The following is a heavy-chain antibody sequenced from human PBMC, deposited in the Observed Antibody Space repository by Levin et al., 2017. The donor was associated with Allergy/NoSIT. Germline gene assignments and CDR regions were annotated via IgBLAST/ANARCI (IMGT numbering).Heavy chain of an antibody. CDR3: ARGGCSSTSWLDN. J-gene: IGHJ5*02. V-gene: IGHV3-74*01. Sequence: GGSLSLSCAASGFTFSNYWMHWVRQAPGKGLVWVSHINSDGSNTNYADSVKGRFTISRDNAKNTLYLQMNSLRDEDTAVYYCARGGCSSTSWLDNWGQGTLVTVSP. CDR2: INSDGSNT. CDR1: GFTFSNYW. D-gene: IGHD2-2*01.